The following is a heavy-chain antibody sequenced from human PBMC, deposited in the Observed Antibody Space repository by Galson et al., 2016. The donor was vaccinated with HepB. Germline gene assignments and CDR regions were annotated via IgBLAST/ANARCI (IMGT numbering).Heavy chain of an antibody. CDR3: ARYYTFVSNYFDP. CDR1: PGSVSSSSYY. D-gene: IGHD3-3*01. CDR2: IHYSGST. V-gene: IGHV4-61*01. Sequence: SETLSLTCTVSPGSVSSSSYYWSWIRQPPGKGLEWIGYIHYSGSTNYNSTLKSRVIMSVDTSKNQFSLKLSSVTAADTAVYYCARYYTFVSNYFDPWGQGTLVPVSS. J-gene: IGHJ5*02.